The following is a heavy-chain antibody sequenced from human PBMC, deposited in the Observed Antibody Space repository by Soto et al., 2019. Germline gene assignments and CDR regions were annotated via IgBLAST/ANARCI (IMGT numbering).Heavy chain of an antibody. J-gene: IGHJ4*02. Sequence: PSETLSLTCTVSGGSISSYYWSWIRQPPGKGPEWIGYIYYSGSTNYNPSPKSRVTISVDTSKNQFSLKLSSVTAADTAVYYCARGAPYFFDYWGQGTLVTVSS. D-gene: IGHD3-10*01. CDR1: GGSISSYY. CDR3: ARGAPYFFDY. CDR2: IYYSGST. V-gene: IGHV4-59*01.